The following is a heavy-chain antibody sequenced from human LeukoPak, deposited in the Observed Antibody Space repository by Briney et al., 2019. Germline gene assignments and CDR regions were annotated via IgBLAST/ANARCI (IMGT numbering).Heavy chain of an antibody. D-gene: IGHD6-6*01. CDR2: INSNTGGT. V-gene: IGHV1-2*02. CDR1: GYILTGYY. Sequence: ASVRVSCKASGYILTGYYMHWVRQAPGQGLEWMGWINSNTGGTYYAEKFQGRVTMTRDTTISTAYMELTRLTSDDTAVYYCASYPRYSSSPPFDYWGKGTLVTVYS. CDR3: ASYPRYSSSPPFDY. J-gene: IGHJ4*02.